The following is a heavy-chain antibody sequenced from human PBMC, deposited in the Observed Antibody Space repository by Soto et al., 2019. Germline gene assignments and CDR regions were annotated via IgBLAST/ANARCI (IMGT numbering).Heavy chain of an antibody. V-gene: IGHV4-59*01. Sequence: GTLSLTCTVSGGSISSYYWSWIRQPPGKGLEWIGYIYYSGSTNYNPSLKSRVTISVDTSKNQFSLKLNSVTAADTAVYYCARSGGSLDFWGQGTLVTVPS. CDR3: ARSGGSLDF. J-gene: IGHJ4*02. D-gene: IGHD2-15*01. CDR1: GGSISSYY. CDR2: IYYSGST.